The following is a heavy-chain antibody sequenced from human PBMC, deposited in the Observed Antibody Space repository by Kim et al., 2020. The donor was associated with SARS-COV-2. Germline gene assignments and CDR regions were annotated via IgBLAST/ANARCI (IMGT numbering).Heavy chain of an antibody. CDR2: IWYDGSSK. D-gene: IGHD1-1*01. Sequence: GGSLRLSCAASGFTFSSYGMHWVRQAPGKGLEWVAVIWYDGSSKYYADSVKGRFTISRDNSKNTLYLQMNSLRAEDTAVYYCAKAKTTGTYYYYYGMDVWGQGTTVTVSS. V-gene: IGHV3-33*06. CDR1: GFTFSSYG. CDR3: AKAKTTGTYYYYYGMDV. J-gene: IGHJ6*02.